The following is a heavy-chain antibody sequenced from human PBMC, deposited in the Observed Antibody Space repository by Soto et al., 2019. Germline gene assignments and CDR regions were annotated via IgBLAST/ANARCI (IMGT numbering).Heavy chain of an antibody. CDR3: ARGANWNYAHYYYGMDV. V-gene: IGHV3-23*01. D-gene: IGHD1-7*01. CDR2: ISGSDGNT. J-gene: IGHJ6*02. Sequence: PVGSLRLSCAASGFTFSSYAMTWGREAPGKGLEWVSGISGSDGNTYYADSVKGRFTISRDNSKNTLYLQMNSLRAEDTAVYYCARGANWNYAHYYYGMDVWGQGTTVTVSS. CDR1: GFTFSSYA.